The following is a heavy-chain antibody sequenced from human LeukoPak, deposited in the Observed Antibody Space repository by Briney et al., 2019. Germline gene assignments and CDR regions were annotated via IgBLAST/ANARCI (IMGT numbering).Heavy chain of an antibody. CDR2: INSDGSST. Sequence: GGSLRLSCAASGFTFSSYWVHWVRQAPGKGLVWVSRINSDGSSTSYADSVKGRFTISRDNAKNTLYLQMNSLRAEDTAVYYCARDGRYCSSTSCTNEYFQHWGQGTLVTVSS. CDR3: ARDGRYCSSTSCTNEYFQH. V-gene: IGHV3-74*01. J-gene: IGHJ1*01. D-gene: IGHD2-2*01. CDR1: GFTFSSYW.